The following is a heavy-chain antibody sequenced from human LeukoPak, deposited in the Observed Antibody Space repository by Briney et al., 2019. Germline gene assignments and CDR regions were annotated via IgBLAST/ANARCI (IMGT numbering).Heavy chain of an antibody. V-gene: IGHV3-9*01. J-gene: IGHJ4*02. CDR3: AKVTNWNYENALDY. D-gene: IGHD1-7*01. CDR1: GFTFDDYA. Sequence: GRSLRLSCAASGFTFDDYAMHWVRQAPGKGLEWVSGISWNSGSIGYADSVKGRFTISRDNAKNSLYLQMNSLRAEDTALYYCAKVTNWNYENALDYWGQGTLVTVSS. CDR2: ISWNSGSI.